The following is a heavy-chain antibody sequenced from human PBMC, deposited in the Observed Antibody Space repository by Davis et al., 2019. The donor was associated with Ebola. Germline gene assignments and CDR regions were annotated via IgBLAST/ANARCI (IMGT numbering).Heavy chain of an antibody. J-gene: IGHJ4*02. CDR1: GGSISSSSYY. D-gene: IGHD6-19*01. CDR2: IYYSGST. Sequence: MPGGSLRLSCTVSGGSISSSSYYWGWIRQPPGKGLEWIGSIYYSGSTYYNPSLKSRVTISVDTSKNQFFLKLSSVTAADTAVYYCLSRHSVWGTHFDYWGRGTLVTVSS. CDR3: LSRHSVWGTHFDY. V-gene: IGHV4-39*01.